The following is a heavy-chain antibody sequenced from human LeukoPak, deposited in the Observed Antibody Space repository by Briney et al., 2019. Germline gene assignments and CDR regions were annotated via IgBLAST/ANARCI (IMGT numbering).Heavy chain of an antibody. Sequence: SETLSLTCTVSGGSISNYYWSWIRQPPGKGLEWIGYIYYSGNTNYNPSLKSRVTISEDTSKNQFSLKLTSVTAADTAVYYCARVGAAGDYYFDYWGQGTLVTVSS. CDR1: GGSISNYY. D-gene: IGHD6-13*01. CDR3: ARVGAAGDYYFDY. J-gene: IGHJ4*02. V-gene: IGHV4-59*01. CDR2: IYYSGNT.